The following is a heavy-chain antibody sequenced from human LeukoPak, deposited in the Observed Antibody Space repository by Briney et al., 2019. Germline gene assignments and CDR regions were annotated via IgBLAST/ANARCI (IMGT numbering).Heavy chain of an antibody. Sequence: GGSLRLSCAASGFTFSTYAMTWVRQAPGKGLESVSLISATGSTTYYAESVRGRFTISRDNSKNTVYLQMNSLRAEDTAVYYCAKEGGYGDYSSRVDPASRFDSWGQGTLVTVSS. CDR2: ISATGSTT. V-gene: IGHV3-23*01. D-gene: IGHD4-17*01. CDR3: AKEGGYGDYSSRVDPASRFDS. CDR1: GFTFSTYA. J-gene: IGHJ4*02.